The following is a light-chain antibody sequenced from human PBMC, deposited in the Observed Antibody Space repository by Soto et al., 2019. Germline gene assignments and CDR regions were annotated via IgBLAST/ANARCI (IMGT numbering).Light chain of an antibody. V-gene: IGLV2-14*01. CDR2: EVS. J-gene: IGLJ1*01. Sequence: QSVLTQPASVSGSPGQSMTISCTGNSSDIGYHTYVSWYQQHPGKAPKLLIYEVSSRPSGVSGRFSGSKSGNTASLTISGIQAEDEADYYCNSYSTTSSLYVFGAGTKVTVL. CDR3: NSYSTTSSLYV. CDR1: SSDIGYHTY.